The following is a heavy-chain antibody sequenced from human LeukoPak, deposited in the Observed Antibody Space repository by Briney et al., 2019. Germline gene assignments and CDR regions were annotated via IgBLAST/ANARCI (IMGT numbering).Heavy chain of an antibody. D-gene: IGHD4-23*01. CDR3: AREDGGGGYFDY. CDR2: INSDGSST. J-gene: IGHJ4*02. Sequence: GGSLRLSCAASGFTFSSFWMYWVRQPPGKGLVWVSHINSDGSSTSYADSVKGRFTISRDNAKNSLYLQMNSLRAEDTAVYYCAREDGGGGYFDYWGQGTLVTVSS. V-gene: IGHV3-74*01. CDR1: GFTFSSFW.